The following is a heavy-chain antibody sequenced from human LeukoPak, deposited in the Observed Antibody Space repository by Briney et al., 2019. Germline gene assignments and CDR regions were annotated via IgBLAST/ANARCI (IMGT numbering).Heavy chain of an antibody. J-gene: IGHJ4*02. V-gene: IGHV3-23*01. D-gene: IGHD2-2*01. CDR2: ISGSGGST. CDR3: AKDLKIGSISYSDY. CDR1: GFTFSSYA. Sequence: TGGPLRLSCAASGFTFSSYAMSWVRQAPGKGLEWVSAISGSGGSTYYADSVKGRFTISRDNSKNTLYLQMNSLRAEDTAVHYCAKDLKIGSISYSDYWGQGALVTVSS.